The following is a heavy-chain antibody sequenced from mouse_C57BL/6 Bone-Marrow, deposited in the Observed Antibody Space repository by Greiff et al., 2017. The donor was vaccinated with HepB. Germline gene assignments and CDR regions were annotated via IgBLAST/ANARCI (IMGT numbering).Heavy chain of an antibody. V-gene: IGHV1-7*01. CDR1: GYTFTSYW. CDR3: ARAGDGYYYYAMDY. CDR2: INPSSGYT. J-gene: IGHJ4*01. Sequence: QVQLKQSGAELAKPGASVKLSCKASGYTFTSYWMHWVKQRPGQGLEWIGYINPSSGYTKYNQKFKDKATLTADKASSTAYMQLSRLTYEDSAVYYCARAGDGYYYYAMDYWGQGTSVTVSS. D-gene: IGHD2-3*01.